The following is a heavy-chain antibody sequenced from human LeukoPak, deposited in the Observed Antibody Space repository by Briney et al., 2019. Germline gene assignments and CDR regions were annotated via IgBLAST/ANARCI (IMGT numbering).Heavy chain of an antibody. CDR1: GGSISSGDYY. CDR2: IYHSGST. CDR3: ARDGGYDY. D-gene: IGHD5-12*01. Sequence: PSETLSLTCTVSGGSISSGDYYWSWIRQPPGKGLEWIGYIYHSGSTYYNPSLKSRVTISIDTSKSQFSLKLSSVTAADTAVYYCARDGGYDYWGQGTLVTVSS. J-gene: IGHJ4*02. V-gene: IGHV4-30-4*01.